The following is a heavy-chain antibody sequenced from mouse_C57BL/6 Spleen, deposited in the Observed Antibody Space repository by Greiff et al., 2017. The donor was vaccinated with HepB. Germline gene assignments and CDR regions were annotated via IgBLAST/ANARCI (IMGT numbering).Heavy chain of an antibody. D-gene: IGHD2-4*01. J-gene: IGHJ4*01. V-gene: IGHV1-39*01. CDR3: ARRCDYADYYAMDY. CDR2: INPNYGTT. CDR1: GYSFTDYN. Sequence: VHVKQSGPELVKPGASVKISCKASGYSFTDYNMNWVKQSNGKSLEWIGVINPNYGTTSYNQKFKGKATLTVDQSSSTAYMQLNSLTSEDSAVYYCARRCDYADYYAMDYWGQGTSVTVSS.